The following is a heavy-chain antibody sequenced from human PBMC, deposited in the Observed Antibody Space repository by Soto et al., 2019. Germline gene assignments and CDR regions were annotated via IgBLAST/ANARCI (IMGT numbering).Heavy chain of an antibody. Sequence: GGSLRLSCSVSGFTFSNFAMHWVRQAPGKGLDYVSAIGSNGVSTYYVDSVKGRFTISRDNSKNTLFLQMTSLRPEDTAVYYCVKEYTTPTLYHFDYWGQGTLVTVSS. V-gene: IGHV3-64D*06. J-gene: IGHJ4*02. CDR3: VKEYTTPTLYHFDY. CDR2: IGSNGVST. CDR1: GFTFSNFA. D-gene: IGHD3-16*01.